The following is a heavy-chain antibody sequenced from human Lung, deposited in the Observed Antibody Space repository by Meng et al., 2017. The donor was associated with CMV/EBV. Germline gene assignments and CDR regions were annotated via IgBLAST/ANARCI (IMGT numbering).Heavy chain of an antibody. CDR2: VVYSGTT. D-gene: IGHD1-14*01. Sequence: VSGPGRGKPSETLSLTWTVSGGSISSSSYYWAWIRQPPGEGLEWIGSVVYSGTTYYTSSLKSRISIPVDTSKNQFSLKLSSVTAADTAVYYCARHHHSPTFDYWGQGTLVTVSS. CDR3: ARHHHSPTFDY. J-gene: IGHJ4*02. V-gene: IGHV4-39*01. CDR1: GGSISSSSYY.